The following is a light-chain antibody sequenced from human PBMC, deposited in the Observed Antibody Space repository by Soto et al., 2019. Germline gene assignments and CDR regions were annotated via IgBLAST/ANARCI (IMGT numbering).Light chain of an antibody. V-gene: IGKV3-11*01. CDR2: YAS. Sequence: EIVLTQSPATLSLSPGERATLSCRASQSVSSYLAWYQQKPGQAPRLLIYYASNRATGIPARFSGSGSGTEFTLTMSVLEAEDFAVYYCQQRSNWLPFTFGPGTKVDI. CDR3: QQRSNWLPFT. J-gene: IGKJ3*01. CDR1: QSVSSY.